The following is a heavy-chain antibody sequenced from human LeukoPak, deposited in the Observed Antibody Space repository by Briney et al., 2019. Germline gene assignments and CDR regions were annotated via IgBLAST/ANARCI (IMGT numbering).Heavy chain of an antibody. J-gene: IGHJ6*03. Sequence: GASVKVSCKASGYTFTGYYMHWVRQAPGQGLEWMGWINPNSGGTNYAQKFQGRVTMTRDTSISTAYMELSRLRSDDTSVYYCARGAAGYYYYMDVWGKGTTVTVTS. D-gene: IGHD6-25*01. CDR2: INPNSGGT. V-gene: IGHV1-2*02. CDR1: GYTFTGYY. CDR3: ARGAAGYYYYMDV.